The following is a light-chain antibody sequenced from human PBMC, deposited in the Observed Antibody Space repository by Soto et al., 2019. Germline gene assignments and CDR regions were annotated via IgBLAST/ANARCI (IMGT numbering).Light chain of an antibody. Sequence: DIQMTQSPSTLSASVGDRVTITCRASQSISSWLAWYQQKPGKAPKLLIYDASSLESGVPSRFSGSGSGTEFTLTISSLPPDDFATYSCQQYNSSPYTFGQGTKVDTK. CDR1: QSISSW. CDR3: QQYNSSPYT. V-gene: IGKV1-5*01. CDR2: DAS. J-gene: IGKJ2*01.